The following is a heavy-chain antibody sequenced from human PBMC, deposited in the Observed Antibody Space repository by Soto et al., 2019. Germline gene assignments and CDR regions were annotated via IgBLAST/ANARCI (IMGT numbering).Heavy chain of an antibody. CDR3: AHAGGSGTMTTLTRLNWYLDL. CDR2: IYWDDDK. J-gene: IGHJ2*01. CDR1: GFSLSTSGVG. Sequence: QITLKESGPTLVKPTQTLTLTSTFSGFSLSTSGVGVGWIRQPPGKALEWLALIYWDDDKRYSPSLKSRLTITKDNHKHQVVLKMTNLDPVGKATYYFAHAGGSGTMTTLTRLNWYLDLWGRGTLVTVSS. D-gene: IGHD4-17*01. V-gene: IGHV2-5*02.